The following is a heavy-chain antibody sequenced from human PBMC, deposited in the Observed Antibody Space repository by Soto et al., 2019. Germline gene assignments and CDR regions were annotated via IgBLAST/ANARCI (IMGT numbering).Heavy chain of an antibody. CDR2: IWYDGSNK. D-gene: IGHD3-10*01. CDR3: ARAHYGSGSYPLDY. J-gene: IGHJ4*02. CDR1: GFTFSSYG. V-gene: IGHV3-33*01. Sequence: GGSLRLSCAASGFTFSSYGMHWVRQAPGKGLEWVAVIWYDGSNKYYADSVKGRFTISRDNSKNTLYLQMNSLRAEDTAVYYCARAHYGSGSYPLDYWGQGTLVTVSS.